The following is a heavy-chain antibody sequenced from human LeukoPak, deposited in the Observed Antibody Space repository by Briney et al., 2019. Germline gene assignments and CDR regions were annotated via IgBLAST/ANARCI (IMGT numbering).Heavy chain of an antibody. Sequence: PSETLSLTCTVSGGSISSYYWSWIRQPPGKGLEWIGYIYYSGSTNYNPSLKSRVTISVDTSKNQFSLKLSSVTAADTAVYYCARMFLDSSGYEYFQHWGQGTLVTVSS. J-gene: IGHJ1*01. CDR3: ARMFLDSSGYEYFQH. CDR1: GGSISSYY. D-gene: IGHD3-22*01. CDR2: IYYSGST. V-gene: IGHV4-59*01.